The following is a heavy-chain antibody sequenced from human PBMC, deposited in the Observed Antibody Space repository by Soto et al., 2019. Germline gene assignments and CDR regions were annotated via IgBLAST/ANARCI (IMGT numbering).Heavy chain of an antibody. CDR2: IYYSGST. J-gene: IGHJ4*02. V-gene: IGHV4-39*01. Sequence: QLQLQESGPGLVKPSETLSLTCTVSGGSISSSSYYWGWIRQPPGKGLEWIGSIYYSGSTYYNPSLKSRVTISVDTSKNQFSLKLSSVTAADTAVYYCARMYSSVRAPLSYWGQGTLVTVSS. D-gene: IGHD6-19*01. CDR3: ARMYSSVRAPLSY. CDR1: GGSISSSSYY.